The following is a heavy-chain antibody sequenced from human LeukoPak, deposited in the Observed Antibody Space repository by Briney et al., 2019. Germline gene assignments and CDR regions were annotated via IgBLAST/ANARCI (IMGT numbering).Heavy chain of an antibody. D-gene: IGHD6-13*01. Sequence: PSETLSLTCTVSGGSISSYYWSWIRQPPGKGLEWIGYIYYSGSTNYNPSLKSRVTISVDTSKNQFSLKLSSVTAADTAVYYCARGPGIAAAGFDYWGQGTLVTVSS. V-gene: IGHV4-59*01. CDR1: GGSISSYY. J-gene: IGHJ4*02. CDR2: IYYSGST. CDR3: ARGPGIAAAGFDY.